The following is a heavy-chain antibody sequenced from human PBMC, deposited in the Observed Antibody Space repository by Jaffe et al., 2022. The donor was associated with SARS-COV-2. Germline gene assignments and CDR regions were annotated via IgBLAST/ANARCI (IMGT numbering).Heavy chain of an antibody. CDR1: GFTFSSYS. D-gene: IGHD4-17*01. CDR3: ARDFGYGGNRFDY. V-gene: IGHV3-21*01. Sequence: EVQLVESGGGLVKPGGSLRLSCAASGFTFSSYSMNWVRQAPGKGLEWVSSISSSSSYIYYADSVKGRFTISRDNAKNSLYLQMNSLRAEDTAVYYCARDFGYGGNRFDYWGQGTLVTVSS. CDR2: ISSSSSYI. J-gene: IGHJ4*02.